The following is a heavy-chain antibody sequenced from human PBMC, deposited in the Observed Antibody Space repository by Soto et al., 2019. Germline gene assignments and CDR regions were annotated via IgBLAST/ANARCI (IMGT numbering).Heavy chain of an antibody. Sequence: GGSLRLSCKATGFTFDGFPMTWVRQAPGKGLQWVAATSGSGHTITYADSVTGRFTISRDNSKDTLYLQMNSLRHEDSAIYFCARDDPFDLWGQGTQVTVSS. CDR3: ARDDPFDL. J-gene: IGHJ4*02. CDR1: GFTFDGFP. V-gene: IGHV3-23*01. CDR2: TSGSGHTI.